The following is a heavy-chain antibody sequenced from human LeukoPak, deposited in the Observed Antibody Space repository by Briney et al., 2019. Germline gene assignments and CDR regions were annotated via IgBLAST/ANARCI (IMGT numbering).Heavy chain of an antibody. J-gene: IGHJ6*03. Sequence: ASVKVSCQASGYTFNSYGIAWVRQVPGQGLEWMGWISASNGDTTYAQKFQGRVTMTTDTPTNTAYMELRSLRSDDTAVYYCARASDFWSGYEYYYYYYYMDVWGKGTTVTVSS. D-gene: IGHD3-3*01. CDR2: ISASNGDT. CDR1: GYTFNSYG. V-gene: IGHV1-18*01. CDR3: ARASDFWSGYEYYYYYYYMDV.